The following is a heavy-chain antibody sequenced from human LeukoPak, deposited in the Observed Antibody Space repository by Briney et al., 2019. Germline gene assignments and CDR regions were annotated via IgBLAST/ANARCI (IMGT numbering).Heavy chain of an antibody. J-gene: IGHJ5*02. CDR2: ISSSGSTI. Sequence: GGSLRLSCAASGFTFSDYYMSWIRQAPGKGLEWVSYISSSGSTIYYADSVKGRFTISRDNAKNSLYPQMNSLRAEDTAVYYCARDSGCSSTSCPLSWFDPWGQGTLVTVSS. CDR3: ARDSGCSSTSCPLSWFDP. CDR1: GFTFSDYY. V-gene: IGHV3-11*01. D-gene: IGHD2-2*01.